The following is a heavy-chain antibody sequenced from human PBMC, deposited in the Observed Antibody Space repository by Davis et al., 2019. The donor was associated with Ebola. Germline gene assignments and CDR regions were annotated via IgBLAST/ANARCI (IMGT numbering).Heavy chain of an antibody. CDR2: IENDGSKK. Sequence: PGGSLRLSCAASKFTLSSYWMSWVRQAPGKGLEWVATIENDGSKKYYMDSVKGRFTISRDNAKNSLFLQMNSLRADDTAVYYCAKDKYSYGLRDNWFDPWGQGTLVTVSS. V-gene: IGHV3-7*01. J-gene: IGHJ5*02. CDR3: AKDKYSYGLRDNWFDP. D-gene: IGHD5-18*01. CDR1: KFTLSSYW.